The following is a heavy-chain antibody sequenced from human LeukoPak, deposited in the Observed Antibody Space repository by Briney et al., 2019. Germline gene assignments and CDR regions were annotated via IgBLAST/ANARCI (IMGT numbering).Heavy chain of an antibody. CDR1: GLTVSSNY. CDR2: ISGSGGST. V-gene: IGHV3-23*01. CDR3: AKDPPRPEAYCSGGSCYSVGFDY. J-gene: IGHJ4*02. D-gene: IGHD2-15*01. Sequence: GGSLRPSCVVSGLTVSSNYMSWVRQAPGKGLEWVSAISGSGGSTYYADSVKGRFTISRDNSKNTLYLQMNSLRAEDTAVYYCAKDPPRPEAYCSGGSCYSVGFDYWGQGTLVTVSS.